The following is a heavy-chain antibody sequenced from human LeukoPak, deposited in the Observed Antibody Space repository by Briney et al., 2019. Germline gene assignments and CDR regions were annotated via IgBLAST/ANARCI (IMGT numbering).Heavy chain of an antibody. CDR2: IRYDGSNK. J-gene: IGHJ6*03. V-gene: IGHV3-30*02. D-gene: IGHD3-3*01. CDR1: GFTFSSYG. Sequence: PGGSLRLSCEASGFTFSSYGMHWVRQAPGKGLEWVAFIRYDGSNKYYADSVKGRFTISRDNSKNTLYLQMNSLRAEDTAVYYCAKPGGILEYYYYYMDVWGKGTTVTVSS. CDR3: AKPGGILEYYYYYMDV.